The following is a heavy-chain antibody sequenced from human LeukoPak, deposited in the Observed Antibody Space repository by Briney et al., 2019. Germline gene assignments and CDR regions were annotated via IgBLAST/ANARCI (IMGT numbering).Heavy chain of an antibody. CDR2: ISGSGGNT. CDR1: GFTFSSYA. CDR3: AKDDPNDYMPWIY. Sequence: PGRSLRLSCAASGFTFSSYAMSWVRQAPGKGLEWVSLISGSGGNTYYADSVKGRFTISRDNSKNTLYLQMNSLRADDTAVYYCAKDDPNDYMPWIYWGQGTLVTVSS. D-gene: IGHD4-11*01. V-gene: IGHV3-23*01. J-gene: IGHJ4*02.